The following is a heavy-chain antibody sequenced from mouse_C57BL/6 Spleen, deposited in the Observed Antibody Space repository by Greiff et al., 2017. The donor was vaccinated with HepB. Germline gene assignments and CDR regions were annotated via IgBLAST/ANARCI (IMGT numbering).Heavy chain of an antibody. CDR1: GFTFSDYY. J-gene: IGHJ2*01. CDR3: ARHGDGSYFDY. V-gene: IGHV5-12*01. Sequence: EVKLVESGGGLVQPGGSLKLSCAASGFTFSDYYMYWVRQTPEKRLEWVAYISNGGGSTYYPDTVKGRFTISRDNAKNTLYLQMSRLKSEDTAMYYCARHGDGSYFDYWGQGTTLTVSS. D-gene: IGHD1-1*01. CDR2: ISNGGGST.